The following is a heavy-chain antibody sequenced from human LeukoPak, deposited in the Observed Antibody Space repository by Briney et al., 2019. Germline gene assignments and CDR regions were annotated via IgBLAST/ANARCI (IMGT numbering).Heavy chain of an antibody. CDR3: ARDPNGDYIGAFDFQR. Sequence: GGSLRLSCAASGFTFSTYAMTWVRQAPGKGLEWVSGLSGSGSTTYYADSVKGRFTISRDNSKNTLYLQMNSLRAGDTAIYYCARDPNGDYIGAFDFQRWGQGTQVIVSS. D-gene: IGHD4-17*01. CDR1: GFTFSTYA. V-gene: IGHV3-23*01. J-gene: IGHJ1*01. CDR2: LSGSGSTT.